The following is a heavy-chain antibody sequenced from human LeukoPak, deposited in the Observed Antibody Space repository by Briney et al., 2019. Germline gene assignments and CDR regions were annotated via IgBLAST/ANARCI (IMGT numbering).Heavy chain of an antibody. V-gene: IGHV3-30*03. D-gene: IGHD5-18*01. CDR1: GFTFSSYG. Sequence: GGSLRLSCAASGFTFSSYGMHWVRQAPGKGLEWVSLISYDGSNEYCADSVKGRFTISRDNSKNTLYLQMNSLRSEDAALYYCARGYSHGSASFDYWGQGTRVTVSS. J-gene: IGHJ4*02. CDR2: ISYDGSNE. CDR3: ARGYSHGSASFDY.